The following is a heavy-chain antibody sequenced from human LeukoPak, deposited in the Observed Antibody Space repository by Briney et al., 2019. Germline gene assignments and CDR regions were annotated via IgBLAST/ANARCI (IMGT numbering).Heavy chain of an antibody. CDR2: ISSSGSTI. Sequence: GGSLRLSCAASGFTFSSYAMSWVRQAPGKGLEWVSYISSSGSTIYYADSVKGRFTISRDNAKNSLYLRMSSLRAEDTAVYYCARGDSGVSSAFGYYYYMDVWGKGTTVTVSS. D-gene: IGHD1-26*01. CDR1: GFTFSSYA. V-gene: IGHV3-48*04. J-gene: IGHJ6*03. CDR3: ARGDSGVSSAFGYYYYMDV.